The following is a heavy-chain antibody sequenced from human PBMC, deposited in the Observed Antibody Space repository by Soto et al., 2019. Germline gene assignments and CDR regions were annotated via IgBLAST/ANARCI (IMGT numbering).Heavy chain of an antibody. CDR2: IIPIFGTA. J-gene: IGHJ4*02. D-gene: IGHD6-6*01. Sequence: QVQLVQSGAEVKKPGSSVKVSCKASGGTFSSYAISWVRQAPGQGLEWMGGIIPIFGTANYAQKFQGRVTITADESTSTAYMELSSLRSEDTAMYYCARMGIAARPSGDDYWGQGTLVTVSS. V-gene: IGHV1-69*12. CDR1: GGTFSSYA. CDR3: ARMGIAARPSGDDY.